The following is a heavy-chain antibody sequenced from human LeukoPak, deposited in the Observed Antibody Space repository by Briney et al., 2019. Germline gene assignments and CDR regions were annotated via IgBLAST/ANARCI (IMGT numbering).Heavy chain of an antibody. CDR3: ASAGAGDY. D-gene: IGHD3-10*01. CDR1: GFTFSKYG. Sequence: GGSLRLSCAVSGFTFSKYGMTWVRQAPGKGLEWVSGISGSGDTTYYADSVKGRFTISRDNSKNTLYLQMNSLRAEDTAVYYCASAGAGDYWGQGTLVTVSS. V-gene: IGHV3-23*01. CDR2: ISGSGDTT. J-gene: IGHJ4*02.